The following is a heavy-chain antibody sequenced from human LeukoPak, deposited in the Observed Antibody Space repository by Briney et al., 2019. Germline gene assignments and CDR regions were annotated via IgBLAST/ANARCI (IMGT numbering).Heavy chain of an antibody. Sequence: VGSLRLSCAASGLNFSSRWMNWVRQAPGQGLEWVASIKEDGSEKHYVDSVKGRFTISRDNGKNSLYLQMNSLRAEDTAVYYCARDSGWWRFDFWGQGTLVTVSS. CDR1: GLNFSSRW. J-gene: IGHJ4*02. CDR3: ARDSGWWRFDF. V-gene: IGHV3-7*03. D-gene: IGHD6-13*01. CDR2: IKEDGSEK.